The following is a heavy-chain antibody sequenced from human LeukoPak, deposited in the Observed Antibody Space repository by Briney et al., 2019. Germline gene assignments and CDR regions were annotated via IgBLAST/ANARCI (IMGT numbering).Heavy chain of an antibody. CDR3: ARDLLYSGYDSFDY. CDR1: GFTFSSYS. J-gene: IGHJ4*02. CDR2: ISSSSSYI. D-gene: IGHD5-12*01. Sequence: GGSLRLSCAASGFTFSSYSMNWVRQATGKGLEWVSSISSSSSYIYYADSVKGRFTISRDNAKNSLYLQMNSLRAEDTAVYYCARDLLYSGYDSFDYWGQGTLVTVSS. V-gene: IGHV3-21*01.